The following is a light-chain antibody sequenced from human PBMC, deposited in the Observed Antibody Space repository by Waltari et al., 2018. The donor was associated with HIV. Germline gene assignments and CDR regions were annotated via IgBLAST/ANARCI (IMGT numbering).Light chain of an antibody. CDR1: GSEVGGFTF. CDR2: GVS. J-gene: IGLJ1*01. Sequence: HSALTQPPSASGSPSQSFTISCTGTGSEVGGFTFVSWYQQHPGKAPKLMIYGVSKRPSGVPDRFSGSKSGNTASLTVSGLQPEDEADYYCSSYAGSNNFVFGTGTKVTVL. V-gene: IGLV2-8*01. CDR3: SSYAGSNNFV.